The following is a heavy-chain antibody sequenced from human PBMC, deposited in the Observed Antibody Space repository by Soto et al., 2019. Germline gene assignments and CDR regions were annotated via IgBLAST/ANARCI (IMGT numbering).Heavy chain of an antibody. CDR3: VKDQGGRYYILDF. CDR1: GFTFSSYA. V-gene: IGHV3-64D*08. J-gene: IGHJ4*02. CDR2: ISTNGDSI. Sequence: GGSLRLSCSASGFTFSSYAMHWVRQAPGKGLDYVSSISTNGDSIFYADSLKGRFTISRDYSKNTLNLQMTSLRVEDTAVYYCVKDQGGRYYILDFWGQGTLVTVSS. D-gene: IGHD1-26*01.